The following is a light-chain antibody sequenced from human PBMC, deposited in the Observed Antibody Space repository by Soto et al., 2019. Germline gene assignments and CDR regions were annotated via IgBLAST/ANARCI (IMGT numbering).Light chain of an antibody. CDR1: QSVSSSY. J-gene: IGKJ4*01. V-gene: IGKV3D-20*02. Sequence: EVVLTQSPAILSLSPGERATLSCRASQSVSSSYLAWYQQKPGQAPRLLIYDATTRATGIPVRFSGSGSGTEFTLTISSLQSEDVGVYYCQQYDNWPPKTFGGGTKVDI. CDR2: DAT. CDR3: QQYDNWPPKT.